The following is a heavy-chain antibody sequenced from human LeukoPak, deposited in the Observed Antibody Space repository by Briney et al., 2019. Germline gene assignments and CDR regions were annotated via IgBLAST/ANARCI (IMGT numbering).Heavy chain of an antibody. J-gene: IGHJ4*02. CDR1: GYTFTSYG. Sequence: ASVKASCKASGYTFTSYGISWVRQAPGQGLEWMGWISAYNGNTNYAQKLQGRVTMTTDTSTSTAYMELRSLRSDDTAVYYCARDHEDYYDSSGYYPTPFDYWGQGTLVTVSS. D-gene: IGHD3-22*01. V-gene: IGHV1-18*01. CDR3: ARDHEDYYDSSGYYPTPFDY. CDR2: ISAYNGNT.